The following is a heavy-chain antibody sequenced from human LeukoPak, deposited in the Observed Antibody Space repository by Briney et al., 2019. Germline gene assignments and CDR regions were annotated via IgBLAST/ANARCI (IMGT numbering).Heavy chain of an antibody. CDR2: FDPEDGET. D-gene: IGHD4-17*01. J-gene: IGHJ3*02. Sequence: ASVKVSCKASGGTFSSYAISWVRQAPGQGLEWMGGFDPEDGETIYTQKFQGRVTMTEDTSTDTAYMELSSLRSEDTAVYYCATLATVTTRGAFDIWGQGTMVTVSS. CDR3: ATLATVTTRGAFDI. V-gene: IGHV1-24*01. CDR1: GGTFSSYA.